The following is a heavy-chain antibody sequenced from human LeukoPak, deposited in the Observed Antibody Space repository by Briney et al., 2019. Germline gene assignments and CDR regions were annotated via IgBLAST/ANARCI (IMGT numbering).Heavy chain of an antibody. D-gene: IGHD6-19*01. Sequence: VAVISYDGSNKYYADSVKGRFTISRDNSNNTLYLQMNSLRAEDTAVYYCAKVKTVAGILDYWGQGTLVTVSS. V-gene: IGHV3-30*18. CDR3: AKVKTVAGILDY. CDR2: ISYDGSNK. J-gene: IGHJ4*02.